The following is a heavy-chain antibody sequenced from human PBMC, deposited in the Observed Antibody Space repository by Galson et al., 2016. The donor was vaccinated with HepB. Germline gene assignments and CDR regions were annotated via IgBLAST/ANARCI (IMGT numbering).Heavy chain of an antibody. CDR2: ISYDGSNK. V-gene: IGHV3-30-3*01. D-gene: IGHD6-13*01. J-gene: IGHJ4*02. CDR3: ARDQRHLGGWYSSSWGDY. CDR1: GFIFSSSA. Sequence: SLRLSCAASGFIFSSSAMHWVRQAPGKGLEWVAIISYDGSNKYYADCAKGRFTISRDNSKNTLYLQMNSLRAEDKAVYYCARDQRHLGGWYSSSWGDYWGQGTLVTVSS.